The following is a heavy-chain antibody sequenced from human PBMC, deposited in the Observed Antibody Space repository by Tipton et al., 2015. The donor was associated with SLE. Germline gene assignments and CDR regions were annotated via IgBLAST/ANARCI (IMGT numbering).Heavy chain of an antibody. V-gene: IGHV4-59*01. CDR1: GGSFSSYY. Sequence: GLVKPSGTLSLTCAVYGGSFSSYYWSWIRQPPGKGLEWIGYISYSGSTNYNPSLKSRVTISVDTSKNQFSLKLSSVTAADTAVYYCARVPFYYYYMDVWGKGTTVTVSS. CDR2: ISYSGST. CDR3: ARVPFYYYYMDV. J-gene: IGHJ6*03.